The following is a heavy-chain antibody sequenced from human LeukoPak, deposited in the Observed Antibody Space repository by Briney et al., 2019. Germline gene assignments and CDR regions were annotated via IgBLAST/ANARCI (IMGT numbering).Heavy chain of an antibody. Sequence: GGSLRLSCAASGFTFSSYGMHWVRQAPGKGLEWVAVISYDGSNKYYADSVKGRFTISRDNSKNTLYLQMNSLRAEDTAVHYCAKDTYYYGLDYYYGMDVWGKGTTVTVSS. CDR2: ISYDGSNK. CDR1: GFTFSSYG. J-gene: IGHJ6*04. CDR3: AKDTYYYGLDYYYGMDV. V-gene: IGHV3-30*18. D-gene: IGHD3-10*01.